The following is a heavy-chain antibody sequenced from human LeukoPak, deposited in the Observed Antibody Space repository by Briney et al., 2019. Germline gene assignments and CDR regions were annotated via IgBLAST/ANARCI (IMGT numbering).Heavy chain of an antibody. CDR3: ATGNPGGFDY. Sequence: ASVKVSCKASGGTFSSYAISWVRQAPGQGLEWMGGFDPEDGETIYAQKFQGRVTMTEDTSTDTAYMELSSLRSEDTAVYYCATGNPGGFDYWGQGTLVTVSS. J-gene: IGHJ4*02. V-gene: IGHV1-24*01. D-gene: IGHD3-16*01. CDR1: GGTFSSYA. CDR2: FDPEDGET.